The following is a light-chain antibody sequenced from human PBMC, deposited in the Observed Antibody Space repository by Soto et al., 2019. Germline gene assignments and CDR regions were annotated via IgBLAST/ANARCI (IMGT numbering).Light chain of an antibody. CDR1: SSDVGGYNY. J-gene: IGLJ2*01. Sequence: QSALAQPASVSGSPGQSITISCTGTSSDVGGYNYVSWYQQHPGKAPKLMIYEVNHPPSGVSNRFSASKSGNSAPLTISGLQAEDEADYYCSSYTSSSTLVFGGGTKLTVL. CDR3: SSYTSSSTLV. CDR2: EVN. V-gene: IGLV2-14*01.